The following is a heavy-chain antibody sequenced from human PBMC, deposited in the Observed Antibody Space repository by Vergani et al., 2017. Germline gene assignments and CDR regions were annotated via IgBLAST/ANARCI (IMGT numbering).Heavy chain of an antibody. CDR2: INPNSGGT. V-gene: IGHV1-2*02. CDR3: ARMERELLSGKAFDI. CDR1: CYTFTGYY. J-gene: IGHJ3*02. D-gene: IGHD1-26*01. Sequence: QVQLVQSGAEVKKPGASVKVSCKASCYTFTGYYMHLVRQAPGQGLEWMGWINPNSGGTNYAQKFQGRVTMTRDTSISTAYMELSRLRSDDTAVYYCARMERELLSGKAFDIWGQGTMVNVSS.